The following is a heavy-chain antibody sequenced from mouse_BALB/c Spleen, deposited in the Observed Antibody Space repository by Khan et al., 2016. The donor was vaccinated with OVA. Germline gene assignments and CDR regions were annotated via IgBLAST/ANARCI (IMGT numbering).Heavy chain of an antibody. Sequence: EVELVESGPELVKPGATVKLSCPPSAFTFKDTYMHWLKKWPEQGLEWIGRIDPPNGNTKYNPKFQGKATITADTSSNTAYLQLSSLTSEDTAVYYCARMARKWGQGTTLTVSS. CDR1: AFTFKDTY. CDR2: IDPPNGNT. CDR3: ARMARK. V-gene: IGHV14-3*02. J-gene: IGHJ2*01.